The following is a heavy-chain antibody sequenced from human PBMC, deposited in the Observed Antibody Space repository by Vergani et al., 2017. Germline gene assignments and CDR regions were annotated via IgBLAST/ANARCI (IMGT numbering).Heavy chain of an antibody. CDR2: INHSGST. Sequence: QVQLQQWGAGLLKPSETLSLTCAVYGGSFSGYYWSWIRQPPGKGLEWIGEINHSGSTNYNPSLKSRVTISVDTSKNQFSLKLSSVTAADTAVYYCARHVVRGVIGLMPYYYYGMDVWGQGTTVTVSS. CDR3: ARHVVRGVIGLMPYYYYGMDV. D-gene: IGHD3-10*01. CDR1: GGSFSGYY. V-gene: IGHV4-34*01. J-gene: IGHJ6*02.